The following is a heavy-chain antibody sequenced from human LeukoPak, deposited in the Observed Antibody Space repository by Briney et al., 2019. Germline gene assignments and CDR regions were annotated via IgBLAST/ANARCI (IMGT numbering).Heavy chain of an antibody. J-gene: IGHJ4*02. CDR3: TRGFRY. CDR1: GGSFNNYY. CDR2: ITHSGST. Sequence: SETLSLTCAVYGGSFNNYYWIWIRQPPGKGLEWIGEITHSGSTNYNPSLKSRVTISTDTSKNQFSLKLSSLTAADTAIYYCTRGFRYWGQGTLVTVSS. V-gene: IGHV4-34*01.